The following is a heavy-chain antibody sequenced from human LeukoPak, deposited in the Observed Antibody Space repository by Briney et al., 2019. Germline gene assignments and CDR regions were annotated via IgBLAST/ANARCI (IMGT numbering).Heavy chain of an antibody. CDR1: GGSISSGSYY. CDR3: AREPRGNCSSTSCPFYYYMDV. Sequence: SQTLSLTCVSGGSISSGSYYWTWIRQPAGKGLEWIGPINTSGNTNYNPSLKSRVTISVDTSKNQFSLKLTSVTAADTAVYYCAREPRGNCSSTSCPFYYYMDVWGKGTTVTVSS. J-gene: IGHJ6*03. V-gene: IGHV4-61*02. CDR2: INTSGNT. D-gene: IGHD2-2*01.